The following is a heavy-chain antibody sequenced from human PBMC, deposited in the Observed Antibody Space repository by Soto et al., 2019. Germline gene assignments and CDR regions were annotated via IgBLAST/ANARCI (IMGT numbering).Heavy chain of an antibody. CDR3: ATDAKKYYGSGFSHTFNI. J-gene: IGHJ3*02. CDR1: GGSISRTDSY. Sequence: QLQLQESGPGLVKPSGTLSLSCTVSGGSISRTDSYWGWIRQPPGKGLEWIASSYYSGNSYYNPSLKSRVTISVDSSESQFSLELTSVTAADTAVYYCATDAKKYYGSGFSHTFNIWGPGTMVTVSS. V-gene: IGHV4-39*01. D-gene: IGHD3-10*01. CDR2: SYYSGNS.